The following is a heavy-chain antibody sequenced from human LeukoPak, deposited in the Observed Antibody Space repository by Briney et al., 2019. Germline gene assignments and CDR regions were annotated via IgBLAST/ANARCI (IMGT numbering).Heavy chain of an antibody. J-gene: IGHJ4*02. Sequence: GGSLRLSCAASGFTFSSYAMSWVRQAPGKGLERVSSISGSGGSTYYGDSLKGRFTISRDNSKKTLHLQMNSLRAEDMAVYYCTIDGRYDFWSGSHDYWGQGTLVTVSS. D-gene: IGHD3-3*01. V-gene: IGHV3-23*01. CDR3: TIDGRYDFWSGSHDY. CDR2: ISGSGGST. CDR1: GFTFSSYA.